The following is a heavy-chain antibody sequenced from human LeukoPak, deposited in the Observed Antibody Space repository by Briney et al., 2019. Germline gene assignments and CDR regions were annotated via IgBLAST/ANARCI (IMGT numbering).Heavy chain of an antibody. CDR1: GFTASSNY. D-gene: IGHD6-19*01. J-gene: IGHJ4*02. V-gene: IGHV3-66*01. CDR3: AREAGSGWSGWLDY. Sequence: GGSLRLSCAASGFTASSNYMSWVRQAPGKGLEWVSVIYSGGSTYYADSVKGRFTISRDNSKNTLYLQMNSLRAEDTAVYYCAREAGSGWSGWLDYWGQGTLVTVSS. CDR2: IYSGGST.